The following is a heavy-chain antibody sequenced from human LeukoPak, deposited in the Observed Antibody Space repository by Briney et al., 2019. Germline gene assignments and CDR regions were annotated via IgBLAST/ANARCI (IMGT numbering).Heavy chain of an antibody. CDR2: ILVGSGNP. D-gene: IGHD5-18*01. J-gene: IGHJ3*02. CDR3: AAGYIGGAMVTNAFDI. Sequence: SVKVSCKASGFSLSNPAVRRGRHDRGQSPGWKGWILVGSGNPLYVQTFQERVTITRDMATSTAYLELSSVRSEDTAVYYCAAGYIGGAMVTNAFDIWGQGTMVTVS. V-gene: IGHV1-58*01. CDR1: GFSLSNPA.